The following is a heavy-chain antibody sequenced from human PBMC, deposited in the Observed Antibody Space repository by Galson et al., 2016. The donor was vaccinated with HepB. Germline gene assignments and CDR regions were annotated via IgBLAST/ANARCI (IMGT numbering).Heavy chain of an antibody. Sequence: TLSLTCGVSGGSISSDNYFWSWIRQPPGKGLECIGYIYHTGSTYYNPSVKSRLTISLDRTKKQFSLNLNSVTAADTAVYYCARGDASSSKTYYFDFWGHVSLVTVSS. V-gene: IGHV4-30-2*01. CDR1: GGSISSDNYF. CDR3: ARGDASSSKTYYFDF. D-gene: IGHD6-6*01. J-gene: IGHJ4*01. CDR2: IYHTGST.